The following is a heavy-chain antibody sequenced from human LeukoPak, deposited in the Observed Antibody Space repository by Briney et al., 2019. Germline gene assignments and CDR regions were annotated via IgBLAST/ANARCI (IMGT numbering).Heavy chain of an antibody. CDR2: IIPILGIA. D-gene: IGHD3-10*01. Sequence: ASVKVSCKASGGTFSSYAISRVRQAPGQGLEWMGRIIPILGIANYVQKFQGRVTITADKSTSTAYMELSSLRSEDTAVYYCASWVYGSGSYYTYYFDYWGQGTLVTVSS. CDR1: GGTFSSYA. J-gene: IGHJ4*02. V-gene: IGHV1-69*04. CDR3: ASWVYGSGSYYTYYFDY.